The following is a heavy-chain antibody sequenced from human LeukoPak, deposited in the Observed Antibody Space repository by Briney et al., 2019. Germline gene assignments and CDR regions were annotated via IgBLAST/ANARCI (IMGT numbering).Heavy chain of an antibody. J-gene: IGHJ4*02. Sequence: GGSLRLSCAASGFTFSSYAMDWVRQAPGKGLEWVSDISGGGGVTNYADSVKGRFTISRDNSKNTLYLQMNSLRAEDTAVYYCAKETGYYPPYYFDYWGQGTLVTVSS. V-gene: IGHV3-23*01. CDR3: AKETGYYPPYYFDY. CDR2: ISGGGGVT. D-gene: IGHD3-9*01. CDR1: GFTFSSYA.